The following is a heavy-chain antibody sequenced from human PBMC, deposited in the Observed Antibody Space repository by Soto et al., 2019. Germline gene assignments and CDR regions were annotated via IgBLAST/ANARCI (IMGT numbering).Heavy chain of an antibody. V-gene: IGHV4-34*01. Sequence: SETLSLTCAVYGGSFSGYYWSWIRQPPGKGLEWIGEINHSGSTNYNPSLKSRVTISVDTSKNQFSLKLSSVTAADTAVYCCARAGYLKTYYYDSSGYYRSGYYYYGMDVWGQGTTVTVSS. CDR2: INHSGST. D-gene: IGHD3-22*01. CDR3: ARAGYLKTYYYDSSGYYRSGYYYYGMDV. J-gene: IGHJ6*02. CDR1: GGSFSGYY.